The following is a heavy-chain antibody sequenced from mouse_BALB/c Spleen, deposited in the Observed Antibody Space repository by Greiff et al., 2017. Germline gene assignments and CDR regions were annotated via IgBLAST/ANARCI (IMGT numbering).Heavy chain of an antibody. CDR1: GFSLTSYG. Sequence: QVQLKQSGPGLVQPSQSLSITCTVSGFSLTSYGVHWVRQSPGKGLEWLGVIWSGGSTDYNAAFISRLSISKDNSKSQVFFKMNSLQANATAIYYCTRSTMNTTGFDYWGQGTPVTVSA. J-gene: IGHJ3*01. CDR2: IWSGGST. V-gene: IGHV2-2*02. CDR3: TRSTMNTTGFDY. D-gene: IGHD2-4*01.